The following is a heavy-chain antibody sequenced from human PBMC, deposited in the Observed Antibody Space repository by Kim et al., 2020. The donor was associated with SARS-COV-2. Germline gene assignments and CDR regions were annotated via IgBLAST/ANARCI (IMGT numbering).Heavy chain of an antibody. Sequence: SETLSLTCTVSGGSVSSGSYYWSWIRQPPGKGLEWIGYIYYSGSTNYNPSLKSRVTISVDTSKNQFSLKLSSVTAADTAVYYCARETWYYDILTGPYYYYYGMDVWGQGTTVTVSS. D-gene: IGHD3-9*01. CDR2: IYYSGST. V-gene: IGHV4-61*01. CDR1: GGSVSSGSYY. J-gene: IGHJ6*02. CDR3: ARETWYYDILTGPYYYYYGMDV.